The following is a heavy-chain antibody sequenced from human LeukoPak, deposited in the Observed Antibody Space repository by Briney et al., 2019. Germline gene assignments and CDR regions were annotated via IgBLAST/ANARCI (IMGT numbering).Heavy chain of an antibody. J-gene: IGHJ4*02. CDR2: INHSGST. Sequence: SETLSLTCAVYGGSFSGYYWSWIRQAPGKGLERIGEINHSGSTNYNPSLKSRVTISVDTSKNQFSLNLSSVTAADTAVYHCARRATNSRLSMVRGVIVAANNHHFDHWGQGTLVTVSS. D-gene: IGHD3-10*01. CDR3: ARRATNSRLSMVRGVIVAANNHHFDH. CDR1: GGSFSGYY. V-gene: IGHV4-34*01.